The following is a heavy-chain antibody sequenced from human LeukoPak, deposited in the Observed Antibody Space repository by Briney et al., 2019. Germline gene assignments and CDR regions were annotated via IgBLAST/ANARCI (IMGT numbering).Heavy chain of an antibody. V-gene: IGHV3-23*01. Sequence: PGGSLRLSCAASGFTFSSYAMSWVRQAPGKGLEWVSAISGSGGSTYYADSVKGRFTISRDNSKNTLYLQMNSLRAEDTAVYYCAKALGCSSTSCYRGGFDYWGQGTLVTVSS. D-gene: IGHD2-2*01. CDR1: GFTFSSYA. CDR2: ISGSGGST. J-gene: IGHJ4*02. CDR3: AKALGCSSTSCYRGGFDY.